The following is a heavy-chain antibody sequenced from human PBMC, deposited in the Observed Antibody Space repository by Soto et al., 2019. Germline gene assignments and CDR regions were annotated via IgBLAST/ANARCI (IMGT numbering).Heavy chain of an antibody. V-gene: IGHV3-30-3*01. Sequence: QVQLVESGGGVVQPGRSLRLSCAASGFTFSSYAMHWVRQAPGKGLAWVAVISYDGSNKYYADSVKGRFTISRDNSKNTLYLQMNSLRAEDTAVYYCARDFLTRGMDVWGQGTTVTVSS. CDR2: ISYDGSNK. J-gene: IGHJ6*02. D-gene: IGHD1-20*01. CDR3: ARDFLTRGMDV. CDR1: GFTFSSYA.